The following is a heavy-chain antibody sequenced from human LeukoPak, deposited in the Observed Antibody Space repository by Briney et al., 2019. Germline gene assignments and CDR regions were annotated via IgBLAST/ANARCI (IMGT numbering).Heavy chain of an antibody. D-gene: IGHD2-2*01. CDR2: IRYDGSNK. CDR3: AKDSKGGYIVVVPAATHSGLGY. V-gene: IGHV3-30*02. J-gene: IGHJ4*02. Sequence: GGSLRLSCAASGFTFSSYGMHWVRQAPGKGLEWVAFIRYDGSNKYYADSVKGRFTISRDNSKNTLYLQMNSLRAEDTAVYYCAKDSKGGYIVVVPAATHSGLGYWGQGTLVTVSS. CDR1: GFTFSSYG.